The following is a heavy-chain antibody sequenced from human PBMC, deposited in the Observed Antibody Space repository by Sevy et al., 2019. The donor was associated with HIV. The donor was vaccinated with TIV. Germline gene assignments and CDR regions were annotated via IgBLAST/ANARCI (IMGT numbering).Heavy chain of an antibody. D-gene: IGHD2-2*01. V-gene: IGHV3-11*04. CDR1: GFSFSDYY. CDR2: ISFNGSHV. CDR3: AREGPVGGMDV. Sequence: GGSLRLSCAASGFSFSDYYMSWVRLSPGKGLEWVSYISFNGSHVYYLEAVKGRFTISRDNGRNSLYLQMNNLRVDDTSVYFCAREGPVGGMDVWGNGTTVTVSS. J-gene: IGHJ6*04.